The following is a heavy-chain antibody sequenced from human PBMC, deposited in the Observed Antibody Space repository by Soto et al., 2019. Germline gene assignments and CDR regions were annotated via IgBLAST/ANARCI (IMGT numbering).Heavy chain of an antibody. CDR3: ARWSYGDYDY. CDR2: INHSGST. D-gene: IGHD4-17*01. J-gene: IGHJ4*02. V-gene: IGHV4-34*01. CDR1: GGSFSGYY. Sequence: PSETLSLTCAVYGGSFSGYYWSWIRQPPGKGLEWIGEINHSGSTNYNPSLKSRVTISVDTSKNQFSLKLSSVTAADTAVYYCARWSYGDYDYWGQGTLVTVS.